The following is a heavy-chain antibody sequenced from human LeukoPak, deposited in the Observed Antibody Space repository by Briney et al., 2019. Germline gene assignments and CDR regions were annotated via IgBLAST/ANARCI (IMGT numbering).Heavy chain of an antibody. CDR1: GDSINREIW. J-gene: IGHJ4*02. Sequence: SETLSLTCAVSGDSINREIWWHWVRQPPGKGLEWIGEIHHGGSTYYKPSLRSRVTISVDKSRNHFSLEINSVTAADTAVYYCAREIPVFFASTLDSWGQGILVTVSS. CDR2: IHHGGST. V-gene: IGHV4-4*02. CDR3: AREIPVFFASTLDS. D-gene: IGHD2-2*01.